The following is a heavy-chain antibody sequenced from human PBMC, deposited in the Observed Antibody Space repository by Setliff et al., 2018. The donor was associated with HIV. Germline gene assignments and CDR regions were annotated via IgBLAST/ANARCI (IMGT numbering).Heavy chain of an antibody. V-gene: IGHV4-4*07. CDR1: GGSISNFY. D-gene: IGHD3-22*01. CDR3: ARVRLTMIMMVDYFDQ. CDR2: IYSTGDT. Sequence: PSETLSLTCSVSGGSISNFYWSWIRQPPGKGLEWVGHIYSTGDTNYNPSLKSRVTLSADTSKNQLSLSLTSMTAADTAVYYCARVRLTMIMMVDYFDQWGQGTLVTVSS. J-gene: IGHJ4*02.